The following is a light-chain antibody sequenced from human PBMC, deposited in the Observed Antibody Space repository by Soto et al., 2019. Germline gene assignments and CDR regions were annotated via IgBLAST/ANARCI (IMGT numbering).Light chain of an antibody. Sequence: DIQMTQSPSSLSASVGDRVTITCRASQSITTYLNWYQQKPGIAPKLLIYAASSLQSGVPSRFSGSGSGTDFTLTISSLQPEDFAPYYCQQSYSVPPTLGQGTKVDIK. J-gene: IGKJ1*01. CDR3: QQSYSVPPT. V-gene: IGKV1-39*01. CDR2: AAS. CDR1: QSITTY.